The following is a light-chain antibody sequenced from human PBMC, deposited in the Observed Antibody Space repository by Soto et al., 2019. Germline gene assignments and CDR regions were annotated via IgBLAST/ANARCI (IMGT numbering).Light chain of an antibody. V-gene: IGKV1-27*01. J-gene: IGKJ5*01. CDR1: QDISNY. CDR2: SAS. Sequence: DIKMTQSPSSLSASVGDRITITCRASQDISNYLAWYQQKPGKVPKLLIYSASTLQSGVPSRFSGSGSGTDFTLTISSLQPEDVATYFCQKYNSALTFGQGT. CDR3: QKYNSALT.